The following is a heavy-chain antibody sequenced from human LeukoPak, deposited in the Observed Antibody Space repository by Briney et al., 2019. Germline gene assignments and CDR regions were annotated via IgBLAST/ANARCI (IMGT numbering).Heavy chain of an antibody. V-gene: IGHV4-38-2*01. CDR1: GYSIGSGYY. Sequence: SETLSLTCAVSGYSIGSGYYWGWIRAPPGKGLEWIGSIYHSGSTYYNPSLKSRVTISVDTSKNQFSLKLSSVTAADTAVYYCASTGTTALFDYWGQGTLVTVSS. D-gene: IGHD1-7*01. J-gene: IGHJ4*02. CDR3: ASTGTTALFDY. CDR2: IYHSGST.